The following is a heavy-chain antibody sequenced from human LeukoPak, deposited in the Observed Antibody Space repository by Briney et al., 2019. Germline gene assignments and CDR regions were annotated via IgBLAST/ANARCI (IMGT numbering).Heavy chain of an antibody. J-gene: IGHJ4*02. V-gene: IGHV3-23*01. Sequence: AGGSLRLSCAASGFTFSSYAMSWVRQAPGKGLEWVPAISGSGGSTYYADSVKGRFTISRDNSKDTLYLQMNSLRAEDTAVYYCAAMWVVNDYWGQGTLVTVSS. D-gene: IGHD3-22*01. CDR3: AAMWVVNDY. CDR1: GFTFSSYA. CDR2: ISGSGGST.